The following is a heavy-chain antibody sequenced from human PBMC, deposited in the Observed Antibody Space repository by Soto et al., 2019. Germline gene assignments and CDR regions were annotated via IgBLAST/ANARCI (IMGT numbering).Heavy chain of an antibody. Sequence: SETPSLTCTVSGGSISSGGYYWSWIRQHPGKGLEWIGYIYYSGSTYYNPSLKSRVTISVDTSKNQFSLKLSSVTAADTAVYYCARANESSGGSCYSGWGEGTLVTVSS. V-gene: IGHV4-31*03. CDR2: IYYSGST. CDR3: ARANESSGGSCYSG. CDR1: GGSISSGGYY. D-gene: IGHD2-15*01. J-gene: IGHJ4*02.